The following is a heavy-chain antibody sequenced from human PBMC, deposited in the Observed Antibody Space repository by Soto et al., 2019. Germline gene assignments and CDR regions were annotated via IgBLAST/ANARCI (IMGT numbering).Heavy chain of an antibody. D-gene: IGHD3-10*01. CDR3: VRVRRGQMDY. V-gene: IGHV1-18*01. Sequence: ASVKVSCKASGYLFTDYGIAWVRQAPGQGLEWMGWINVFNGDPRYAPNVQGRVTMTKDTSTNTASMELRSLSADDTAVYFCVRVRRGQMDYWGQGSRVTVSS. J-gene: IGHJ4*02. CDR1: GYLFTDYG. CDR2: INVFNGDP.